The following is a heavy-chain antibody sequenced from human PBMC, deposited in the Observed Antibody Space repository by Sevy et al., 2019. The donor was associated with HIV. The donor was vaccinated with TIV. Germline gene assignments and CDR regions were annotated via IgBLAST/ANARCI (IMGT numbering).Heavy chain of an antibody. V-gene: IGHV3-30*02. J-gene: IGHJ4*02. Sequence: GGSLRLSCAASGFSFSSYGMHWVRQAPGKGLEWMSYIQYDGSKKDYGDSVKGRFTISRDNSKNTLYLQMNSLRVEDTAVFYCVKEGGGEGGDHWGQGTLVTVSS. CDR2: IQYDGSKK. CDR3: VKEGGGEGGDH. CDR1: GFSFSSYG. D-gene: IGHD2-21*01.